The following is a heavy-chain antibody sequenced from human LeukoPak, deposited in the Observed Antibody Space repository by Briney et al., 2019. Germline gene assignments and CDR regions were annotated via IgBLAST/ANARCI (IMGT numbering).Heavy chain of an antibody. J-gene: IGHJ4*02. V-gene: IGHV1-2*02. CDR2: INPNSGGT. CDR3: ARVGGLRYCSSTSCYTGLDY. Sequence: ASVKVSCKASGYTFTGYYIHWVRQAPGQGLEWMGWINPNSGGTNYAQKFQGRVTMTRDTSISTAYMELSRLRSDDTAVYYCARVGGLRYCSSTSCYTGLDYWGQGTLVTVSS. CDR1: GYTFTGYY. D-gene: IGHD2-2*02.